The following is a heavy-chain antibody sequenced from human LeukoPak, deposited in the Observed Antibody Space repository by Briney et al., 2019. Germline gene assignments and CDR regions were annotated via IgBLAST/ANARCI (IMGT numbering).Heavy chain of an antibody. CDR2: INPNSGDT. Sequence: GASVKVSCKASGYTFTDYYMNWVRQAPGQGLEWMGWINPNSGDTNYAQKFQGRVTMTRDTSISTAYMELSRLRSDDTAVYYCARGLMITFGLNWFDPWGQGTLVTVSS. CDR3: ARGLMITFGLNWFDP. CDR1: GYTFTDYY. J-gene: IGHJ5*02. D-gene: IGHD3-16*01. V-gene: IGHV1-2*02.